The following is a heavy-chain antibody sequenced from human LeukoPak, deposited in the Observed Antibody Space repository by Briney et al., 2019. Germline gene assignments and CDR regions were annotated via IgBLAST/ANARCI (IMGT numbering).Heavy chain of an antibody. CDR2: ISGTGTYT. CDR3: ARDPAPWSYFDL. D-gene: IGHD1-1*01. V-gene: IGHV3-21*01. Sequence: KSGGSLRLSCAASGFTFSSYSMNWVRQAPGKGLEWVSSISGTGTYTYYAGSLKGRFTISRDNAKNSVYLQMNSLRAEDTAVYYCARDPAPWSYFDLWGRGTLVTVSS. J-gene: IGHJ2*01. CDR1: GFTFSSYS.